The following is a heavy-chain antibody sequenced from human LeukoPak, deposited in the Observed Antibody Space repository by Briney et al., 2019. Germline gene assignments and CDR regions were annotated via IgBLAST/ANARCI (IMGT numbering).Heavy chain of an antibody. J-gene: IGHJ6*02. V-gene: IGHV5-51*01. D-gene: IGHD6-13*01. CDR3: ARHPRIAAAGTANGMDV. CDR1: GYRFTSYW. CDR2: IYPSDSDT. Sequence: ESLKISCKASGYRFTSYWIGWVRQMPGKGLEWMGIIYPSDSDTRYSPSFQGQVTISADKSITTAYLQWSSLKASDTAMYYCARHPRIAAAGTANGMDVWGQGTTVTVSS.